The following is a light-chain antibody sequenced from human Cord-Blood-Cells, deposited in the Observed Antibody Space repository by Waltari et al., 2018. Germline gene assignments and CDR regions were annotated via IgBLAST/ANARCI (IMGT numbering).Light chain of an antibody. CDR3: QQNHSTPLT. CDR2: VAA. J-gene: IGKJ1*01. V-gene: IGKV1-39*01. Sequence: SQMTQSPSSLSASVGDRVTITCRSIQSISSYLNWYQQKPGNAPKLLIYVAASLQSGVPSSFICSSSSTDVTLSISSLRPDDVATYYCQQNHSTPLTFGLGTKAKIQ. CDR1: QSISSY.